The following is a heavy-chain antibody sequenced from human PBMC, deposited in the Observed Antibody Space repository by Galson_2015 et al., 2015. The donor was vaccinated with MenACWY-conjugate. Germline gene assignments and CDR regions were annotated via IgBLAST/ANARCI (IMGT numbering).Heavy chain of an antibody. J-gene: IGHJ6*02. Sequence: SLRLSCAASGFTFTSFWMHWVRQAPGKGLVWVSRIYDDGSTTYYADSVKGRFTISRDNAENTLYLQMDSLGTEDTALYFCASGPHTGNFYSTHCFYGLAVWGLRATLTVSS. D-gene: IGHD2-15*01. CDR3: ASGPHTGNFYSTHCFYGLAV. CDR2: IYDDGSTT. CDR1: GFTFTSFW. V-gene: IGHV3-74*01.